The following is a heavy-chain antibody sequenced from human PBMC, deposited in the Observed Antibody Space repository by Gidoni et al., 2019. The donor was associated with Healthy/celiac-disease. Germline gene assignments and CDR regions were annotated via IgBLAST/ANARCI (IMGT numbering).Heavy chain of an antibody. CDR1: GGSISSGSYY. V-gene: IGHV4-61*02. D-gene: IGHD2-2*01. CDR2: IYTSGST. J-gene: IGHJ6*02. CDR3: ARNRIVVVPAATNYYYYYGMDV. Sequence: QVQLQESGRGLVKPSQTLFLTCTVSGGSISSGSYYWSWIRQPAGKGLEWIGRIYTSGSTNYNPSLNSRVTISVDTSKNQFSLKLSSVTAADTAVYYCARNRIVVVPAATNYYYYYGMDVWGQGTTVTVSS.